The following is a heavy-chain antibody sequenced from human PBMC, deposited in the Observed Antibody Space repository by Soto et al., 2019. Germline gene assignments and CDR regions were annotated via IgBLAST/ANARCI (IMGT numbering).Heavy chain of an antibody. D-gene: IGHD6-13*01. CDR1: GFTFSSYA. J-gene: IGHJ4*02. Sequence: SGGSLRLSCAASGFTFSSYAMHWVRQAPGKGLEWVAVISYDGSNKYYADSVKGRFTISRDNSKNTLYLQMNSLRAEDTAVYYCARGNGIASRPADYWGQGTLVTVSS. CDR2: ISYDGSNK. V-gene: IGHV3-30-3*01. CDR3: ARGNGIASRPADY.